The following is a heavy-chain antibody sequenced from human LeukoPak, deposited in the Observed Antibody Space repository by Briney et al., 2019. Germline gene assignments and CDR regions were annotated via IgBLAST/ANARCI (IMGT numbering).Heavy chain of an antibody. CDR3: ARVVRPERWLQPALDY. CDR2: MSYDGSNK. J-gene: IGHJ4*02. Sequence: GGSLRLSCAASGFTFSSYAMHWVRQAPGKGLEWVAVMSYDGSNKYYADSVKGRFTISRDNSKNTLYLQMNSLRAEDTAVYYCARVVRPERWLQPALDYWGQGTLVTVSS. CDR1: GFTFSSYA. D-gene: IGHD5-24*01. V-gene: IGHV3-30-3*01.